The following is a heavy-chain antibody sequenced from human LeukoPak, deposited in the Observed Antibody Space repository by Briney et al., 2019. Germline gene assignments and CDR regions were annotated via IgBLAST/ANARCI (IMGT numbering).Heavy chain of an antibody. J-gene: IGHJ6*02. V-gene: IGHV1-18*01. Sequence: ASVKVSCKASGYTLTTYGISWVRQAPGQGLEWMGWIGAYNGDTNYAQKLQGRVTMTTDTSTSTAYMELRSLRSDDTAVYYCARGLGNLGRGYYYGMDVWGQGTTVTLSS. CDR2: IGAYNGDT. CDR3: ARGLGNLGRGYYYGMDV. D-gene: IGHD3-16*01. CDR1: GYTLTTYG.